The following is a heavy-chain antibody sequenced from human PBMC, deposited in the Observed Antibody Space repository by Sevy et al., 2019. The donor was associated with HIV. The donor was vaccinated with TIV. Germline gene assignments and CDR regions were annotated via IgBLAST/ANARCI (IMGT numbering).Heavy chain of an antibody. CDR1: GASMNIYY. CDR2: IYYSGTT. V-gene: IGHV4-59*01. J-gene: IGHJ4*02. Sequence: LSLTCTVSGASMNIYYWSWIRQPPGKGLEWIGYIYYSGTTNYNPSLKSRLTISIDTSKNQFSLKLSSVTAADTAVYYCARVGFNWNDVDYWGQGTLVTVSS. CDR3: ARVGFNWNDVDY. D-gene: IGHD1-20*01.